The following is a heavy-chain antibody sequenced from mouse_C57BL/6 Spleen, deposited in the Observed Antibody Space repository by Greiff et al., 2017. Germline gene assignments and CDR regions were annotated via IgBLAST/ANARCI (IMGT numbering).Heavy chain of an antibody. CDR2: IHPNSGST. V-gene: IGHV1-64*01. J-gene: IGHJ1*03. D-gene: IGHD1-1*01. CDR3: GRVGSSWDFDV. Sequence: QVQLQQPGAELVKPGASVKLSCKASGYTFTSYWMHWVKQRPGQGLEWIGMIHPNSGSTNYNEKFKSKATLTVDKSSSTAYMQLSSLTSEDSAVXYRGRVGSSWDFDVWGTGTTVTVSS. CDR1: GYTFTSYW.